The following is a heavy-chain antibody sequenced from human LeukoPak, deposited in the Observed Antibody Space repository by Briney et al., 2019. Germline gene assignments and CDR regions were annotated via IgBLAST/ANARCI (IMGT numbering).Heavy chain of an antibody. V-gene: IGHV4-34*01. CDR3: ARHQLGSTRSMDV. CDR2: INHNGGT. D-gene: IGHD1-26*01. CDR1: GGSFSGYY. Sequence: SETLSLTCAVYGGSFSGYYWSWIRQPPGKGLGWIGEINHNGGTGYNPSLKSRVTISIDTSKNQVSLKLTSVTAADTAVYYCARHQLGSTRSMDVWGKGTTVTISS. J-gene: IGHJ6*03.